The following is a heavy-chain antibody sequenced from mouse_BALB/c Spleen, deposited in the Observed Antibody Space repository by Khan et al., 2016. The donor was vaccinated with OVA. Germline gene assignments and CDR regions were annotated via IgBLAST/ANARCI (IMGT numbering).Heavy chain of an antibody. V-gene: IGHV5-6*01. CDR3: ASHLTGSFAY. Sequence: EVELVESGGDLVKPGGSLKLSCAASGFIFSSYSMSWVRQTPDKRLEWVATISSGGDYTYYPDNVKGRFTISRDNSKNTLYLQMNSLKSEDTAMYYCASHLTGSFAYWGQGTLVIVSA. D-gene: IGHD4-1*01. CDR2: ISSGGDYT. J-gene: IGHJ3*01. CDR1: GFIFSSYS.